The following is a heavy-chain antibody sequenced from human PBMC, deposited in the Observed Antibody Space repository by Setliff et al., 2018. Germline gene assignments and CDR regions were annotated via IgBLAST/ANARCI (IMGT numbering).Heavy chain of an antibody. CDR2: VYYSGTA. D-gene: IGHD1-1*01. Sequence: PSETLSLTCTVSDGSLSTYYWSWIRQPPGKGLEFIGYVYYSGTANYSPSLRSRLTISIDKSNNQFSLKLTSMTAANTAVYYCAKGGGRYHSDSWGQGILVTVSS. CDR1: DGSLSTYY. V-gene: IGHV4-59*12. J-gene: IGHJ4*02. CDR3: AKGGGRYHSDS.